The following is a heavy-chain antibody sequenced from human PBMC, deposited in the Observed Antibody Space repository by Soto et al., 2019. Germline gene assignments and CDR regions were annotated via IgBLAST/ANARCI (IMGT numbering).Heavy chain of an antibody. J-gene: IGHJ3*02. CDR3: AKDSTPGDDAFDI. Sequence: GGSLRLSCAASGFPFSSYAMSWVRQAPGKGLEWVSGISWNSGSIGYADSVKGRFTISRDNAKNSLYLQMNSLRAEDTALYYCAKDSTPGDDAFDIWGQGTMVTVSS. V-gene: IGHV3-9*01. CDR2: ISWNSGSI. CDR1: GFPFSSYA.